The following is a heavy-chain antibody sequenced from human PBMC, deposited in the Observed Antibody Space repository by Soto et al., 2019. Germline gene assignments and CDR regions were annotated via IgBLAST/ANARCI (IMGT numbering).Heavy chain of an antibody. CDR2: IHYSGST. V-gene: IGHV4-39*01. Sequence: SETLSLTCTVSGGSINNGDYYWSWIRQPPEKGLEWIGNIHYSGSTYYDPSLKTRVTISIDTSKNQFSLKLSSVTAADTAVYYCASQHYYDSSGYYVGYWGQGTLVTVSS. CDR3: ASQHYYDSSGYYVGY. D-gene: IGHD3-22*01. J-gene: IGHJ4*02. CDR1: GGSINNGDYY.